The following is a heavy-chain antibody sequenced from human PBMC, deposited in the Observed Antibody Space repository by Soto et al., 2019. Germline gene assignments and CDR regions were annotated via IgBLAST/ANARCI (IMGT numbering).Heavy chain of an antibody. D-gene: IGHD3-22*01. J-gene: IGHJ3*02. CDR1: GYTFTGYY. Sequence: GPSVKVSCKASGYTFTGYYMHWVREAPGQGLEWMGWINPNSGGTNYAQKFQGRVTMTRDTSISTAYMELSRLRSDDTAVYYCASSITMIVHDAFDIWGQGTMVTVSS. CDR2: INPNSGGT. V-gene: IGHV1-2*02. CDR3: ASSITMIVHDAFDI.